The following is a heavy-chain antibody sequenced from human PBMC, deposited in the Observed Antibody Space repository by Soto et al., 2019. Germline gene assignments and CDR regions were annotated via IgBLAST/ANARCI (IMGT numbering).Heavy chain of an antibody. CDR3: AKAGYSSGWYAGSDY. CDR2: TSGSGGST. Sequence: EVQLLESGGGLVQPGGSLRLSCAASGFTFSSYAMSWVRQAPGKGLEWVSATSGSGGSTYYADSVKSRFTISRDNSKNTLYLQMNSLRAEDTAGYYCAKAGYSSGWYAGSDYWGQGTLVTVSS. V-gene: IGHV3-23*01. CDR1: GFTFSSYA. D-gene: IGHD6-19*01. J-gene: IGHJ4*02.